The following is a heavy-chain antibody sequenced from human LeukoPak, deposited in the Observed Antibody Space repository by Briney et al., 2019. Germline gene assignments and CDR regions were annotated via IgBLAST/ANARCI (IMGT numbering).Heavy chain of an antibody. CDR3: ARGSSGWYNWFDP. V-gene: IGHV4-39*07. J-gene: IGHJ5*02. Sequence: SETLSLTCTVSGGSISSSSYYWGWIRQPPGKGLEWIGSIYYSGSTYYNPSLKSRVTISVDTSKNQFSLKLSSVTAADTAVYYCARGSSGWYNWFDPWGQGTLVTVSS. CDR2: IYYSGST. CDR1: GGSISSSSYY. D-gene: IGHD6-19*01.